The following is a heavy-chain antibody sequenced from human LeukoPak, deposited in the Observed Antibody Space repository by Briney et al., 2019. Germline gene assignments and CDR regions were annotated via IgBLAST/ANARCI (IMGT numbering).Heavy chain of an antibody. V-gene: IGHV3-23*01. J-gene: IGHJ6*03. Sequence: GESLRLSCAASGLTFSNYAMSWVRQAPGKGLEWVSVISATGYTTYYADFVKGRFTISRDNSKNTLYLQMNSLSPEDTAIYYCAKDRYYNSSGFYMDVWGKGTTVTASS. CDR1: GLTFSNYA. CDR2: ISATGYTT. D-gene: IGHD3-22*01. CDR3: AKDRYYNSSGFYMDV.